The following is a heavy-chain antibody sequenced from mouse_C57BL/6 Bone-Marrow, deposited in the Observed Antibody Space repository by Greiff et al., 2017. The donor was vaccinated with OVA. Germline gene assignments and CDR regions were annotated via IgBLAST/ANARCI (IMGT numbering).Heavy chain of an antibody. D-gene: IGHD1-1*01. V-gene: IGHV1-63*01. Sequence: QVQLQQSGAELVRPGTSVKMSCKASGYTFTNYWIGWAKQRPGHGLEWIGDIYPGGGYTNYNETFKGKATLTADKSSSTAYMQISSLTSEDSAIDYCARNSGSSYFDYWGQGTTLTVSS. J-gene: IGHJ2*01. CDR3: ARNSGSSYFDY. CDR2: IYPGGGYT. CDR1: GYTFTNYW.